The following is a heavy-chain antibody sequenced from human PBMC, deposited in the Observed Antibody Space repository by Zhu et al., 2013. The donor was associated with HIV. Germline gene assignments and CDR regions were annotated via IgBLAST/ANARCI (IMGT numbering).Heavy chain of an antibody. CDR1: GYTFTGYY. Sequence: QVQLVQSGAEVRQPGASVKVSCKTSGYTFTGYYIHWVRQAPGQGLEWMGWINPNSGGTKYAQKFQGRVTITRDTSISTVYMELTRLRSDDTAVYYCAPGDGYGDYYFDYWGQGTLVTVSS. CDR3: APGDGYGDYYFDY. CDR2: INPNSGGT. D-gene: IGHD4-17*01. V-gene: IGHV1-2*02. J-gene: IGHJ4*02.